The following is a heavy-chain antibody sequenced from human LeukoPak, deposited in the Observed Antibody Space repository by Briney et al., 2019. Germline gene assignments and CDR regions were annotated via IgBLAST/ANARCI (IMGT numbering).Heavy chain of an antibody. J-gene: IGHJ3*01. CDR2: IGASGEST. V-gene: IGHV3-23*01. D-gene: IGHD5-24*01. CDR1: GFTFSVAA. CDR3: AKDIQLST. Sequence: GGSLRLSCAASGFTFSVAAMTWVRQAPGKGLEWVSLIGASGESTYYADSVKGRFTISRDNSKNTLSLQMNGLRVEDTAMYFCAKDIQLSTWGLGTMATVSS.